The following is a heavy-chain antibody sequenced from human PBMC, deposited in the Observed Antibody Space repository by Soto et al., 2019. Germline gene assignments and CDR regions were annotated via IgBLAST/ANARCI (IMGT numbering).Heavy chain of an antibody. CDR2: IHYSGST. CDR3: ARGGIAAAAPPDY. V-gene: IGHV4-31*03. CDR1: GGSISSGGYY. D-gene: IGHD6-13*01. Sequence: QVQLQESGPGLVKPSQTLSLTCTVSGGSISSGGYYWSWIRQHPGKGLEWIGYIHYSGSTYYNPSLKSRGTISVDTSKNQFSLKLSSVTAAATAVYYCARGGIAAAAPPDYWGQGTLVTVSS. J-gene: IGHJ4*02.